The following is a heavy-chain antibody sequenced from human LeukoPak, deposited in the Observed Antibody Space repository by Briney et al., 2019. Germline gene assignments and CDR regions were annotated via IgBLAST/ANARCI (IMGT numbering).Heavy chain of an antibody. Sequence: ASVKVSCKTSGYTFTSCYVHWVRQAPGQGLEWVGTINPGGGSTSYAQKFQGRITVTRDASTSTVYVELSGLISEDTAIYYCARDLGSGWYTVDSWGQGTLVTVSS. D-gene: IGHD6-19*01. CDR3: ARDLGSGWYTVDS. CDR2: INPGGGST. J-gene: IGHJ4*02. V-gene: IGHV1-46*01. CDR1: GYTFTSCY.